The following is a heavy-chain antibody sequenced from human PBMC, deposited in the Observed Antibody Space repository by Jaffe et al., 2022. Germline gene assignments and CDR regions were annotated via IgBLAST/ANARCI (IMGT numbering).Heavy chain of an antibody. CDR3: ARDLASYSHHYYFDY. D-gene: IGHD2-21*01. V-gene: IGHV3-23*01. CDR2: ISSSGGST. Sequence: EVQLLESGGGLVQPGGSLRLSCAASGVTFSSHAMSWVRQAPGKGLEWVSAISSSGGSTDYADSVKGRFTISRDNSKNTLYLQMNSLRVEDTAVYYCARDLASYSHHYYFDYWGQGTLVTVSS. CDR1: GVTFSSHA. J-gene: IGHJ4*02.